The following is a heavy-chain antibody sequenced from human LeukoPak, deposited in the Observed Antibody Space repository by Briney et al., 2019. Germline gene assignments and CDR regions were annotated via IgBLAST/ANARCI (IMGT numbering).Heavy chain of an antibody. V-gene: IGHV3-53*05. CDR2: IYSGGST. CDR3: TRVKLSSGEWGTFDY. Sequence: PGGSLRLSCAASGFTVSSNYMSWVRQAPRKGLEWVSVIYSGGSTYYADSVKGRFTISRDNSKNTLYLQMNSLRAEDTAVYYCTRVKLSSGEWGTFDYWGQGTLVTVSS. CDR1: GFTVSSNY. D-gene: IGHD2-15*01. J-gene: IGHJ4*02.